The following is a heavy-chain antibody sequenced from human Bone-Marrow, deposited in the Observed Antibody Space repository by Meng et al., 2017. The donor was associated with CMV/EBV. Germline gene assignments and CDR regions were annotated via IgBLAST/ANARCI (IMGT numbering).Heavy chain of an antibody. CDR3: ARDMGSSGYYGNNWFDP. Sequence: QRELQESGPGLVKPSQTLSLTCTAPGGSISSGDYYWSWIRQPPGKGLEWIGYIYYSGSTYYNPSLKSRVTISVDTSKNQFSLKLSSVTAADTAVYYCARDMGSSGYYGNNWFDPWGQGTLVTVSS. D-gene: IGHD3-22*01. CDR2: IYYSGST. V-gene: IGHV4-30-4*08. J-gene: IGHJ5*02. CDR1: GGSISSGDYY.